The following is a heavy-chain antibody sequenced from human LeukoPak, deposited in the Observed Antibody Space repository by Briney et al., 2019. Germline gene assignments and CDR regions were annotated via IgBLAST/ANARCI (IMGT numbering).Heavy chain of an antibody. D-gene: IGHD6-19*01. V-gene: IGHV1-2*02. CDR2: INPNSGGT. Sequence: ASVKVSCKASGYTFTDYYMHWVRQAPGQGLEWMGWINPNSGGTKCAQKFEGRVTMTRDTSISTVYMEVSRLRSDDTAVYYCARQDSSGPLFDYWGQGTLVTVSS. J-gene: IGHJ4*02. CDR3: ARQDSSGPLFDY. CDR1: GYTFTDYY.